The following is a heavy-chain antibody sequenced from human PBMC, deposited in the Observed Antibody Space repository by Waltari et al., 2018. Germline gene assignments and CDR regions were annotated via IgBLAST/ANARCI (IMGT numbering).Heavy chain of an antibody. Sequence: QLQLQESGPGLVKPSETLSLICTVSGGSINSSTYFWGWIRQPPGRGLEWIGSLYFSGSTYYNASLKGRVTLSVDTSKNQFALKLTSVTVADTAVYYCARHGPTTAIDNWFDSWGQGTLVTVSS. V-gene: IGHV4-39*01. CDR2: LYFSGST. CDR1: GGSINSSTYF. CDR3: ARHGPTTAIDNWFDS. D-gene: IGHD4-17*01. J-gene: IGHJ5*01.